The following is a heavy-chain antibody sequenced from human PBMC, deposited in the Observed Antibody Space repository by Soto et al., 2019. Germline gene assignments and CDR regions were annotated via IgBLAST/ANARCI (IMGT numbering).Heavy chain of an antibody. CDR2: IIPIFGTA. V-gene: IGHV1-69*13. J-gene: IGHJ6*02. Sequence: GASVQVSCKASVGTFSSYAISWVRQAPGQGLEWMGGIIPIFGTANYAQKLQGRVTITADESTSTAYMELSSLRSEYTAVYYCAGEGYSSSLYYYGMDVWGQGTTVTVSS. CDR3: AGEGYSSSLYYYGMDV. CDR1: VGTFSSYA. D-gene: IGHD6-6*01.